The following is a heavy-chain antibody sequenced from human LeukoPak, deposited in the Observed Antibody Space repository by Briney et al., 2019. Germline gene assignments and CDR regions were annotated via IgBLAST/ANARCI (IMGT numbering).Heavy chain of an antibody. Sequence: GRSLRLSCVASGFTFRGYGMHWVRQPPGKGLEWLSLLWYDGTNEYYADSVTARLTISTDTSKHTLYLQMNSLRAEDTAVYYCAKGMTTGPRSVYHYMDVWGKGTTVTVSS. CDR1: GFTFRGYG. D-gene: IGHD4-17*01. CDR2: LWYDGTNE. V-gene: IGHV3-33*06. J-gene: IGHJ6*03. CDR3: AKGMTTGPRSVYHYMDV.